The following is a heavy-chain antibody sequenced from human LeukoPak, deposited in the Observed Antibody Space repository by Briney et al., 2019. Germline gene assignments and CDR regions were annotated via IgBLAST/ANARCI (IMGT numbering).Heavy chain of an antibody. Sequence: PGGSLRLSCAASGFTFSSYGMHWVRQAPGRGLEWVAVIWYDGSNKYYADSVKGRFTISRDNSKNTLYLQMNSLRAEDTAVYYCAKDVRLVSPAAMMDYWGQGTLVTVSS. J-gene: IGHJ4*02. CDR1: GFTFSSYG. D-gene: IGHD2-2*01. CDR3: AKDVRLVSPAAMMDY. CDR2: IWYDGSNK. V-gene: IGHV3-33*06.